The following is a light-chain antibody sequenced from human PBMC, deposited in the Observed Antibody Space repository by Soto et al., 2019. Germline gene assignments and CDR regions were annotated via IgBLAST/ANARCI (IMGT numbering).Light chain of an antibody. Sequence: MWTPAPATLSLSPWDRATLSCHPSQSVSNNYLAWYQQKPGQAPRLLIYGASNRATGIPARFSGSGSGTEFTLTISSLEPEDFAVYFCQQRSSWPLTFGGGTKVDIK. CDR3: QQRSSWPLT. CDR1: QSVSNNY. V-gene: IGKV3-11*01. CDR2: GAS. J-gene: IGKJ4*02.